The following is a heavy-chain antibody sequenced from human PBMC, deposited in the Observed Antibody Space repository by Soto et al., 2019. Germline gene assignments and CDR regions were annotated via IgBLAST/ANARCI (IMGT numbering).Heavy chain of an antibody. CDR1: GYTFTSYD. Sequence: ASVKVSCKAPGYTFTSYDINWVRQATGQGLEWMGWINPNSGGTNYAQKFQGWVTMTRDTSISTAYMELSRLRSDDTAVYYCARGGSLWFGELSAYYYGMDVWGQGTTVTVSS. D-gene: IGHD3-10*01. CDR2: INPNSGGT. J-gene: IGHJ6*02. V-gene: IGHV1-2*04. CDR3: ARGGSLWFGELSAYYYGMDV.